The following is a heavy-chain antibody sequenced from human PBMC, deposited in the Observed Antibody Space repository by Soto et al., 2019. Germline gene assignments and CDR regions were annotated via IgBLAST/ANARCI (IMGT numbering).Heavy chain of an antibody. CDR1: GYTFTGYY. J-gene: IGHJ5*02. D-gene: IGHD3-22*01. V-gene: IGHV1-2*04. CDR2: LNPNSGGT. Sequence: ASVKVSCKASGYTFTGYYMHWVRPAPGQGLEWMGWLNPNSGGTNYAQEFQGWVTVTRDTSISTADMELSRLRSDDTAVYYCARGISPYDSSGYLLPGWFDPWGQGTLVTVSS. CDR3: ARGISPYDSSGYLLPGWFDP.